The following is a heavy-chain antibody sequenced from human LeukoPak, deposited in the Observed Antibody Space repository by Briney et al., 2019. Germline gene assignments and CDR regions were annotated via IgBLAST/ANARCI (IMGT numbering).Heavy chain of an antibody. J-gene: IGHJ4*02. CDR1: GYSFTNYW. Sequence: GESLKISCKGSGYSFTNYWISWVRLTPGKGLEWMGRIDPTDSYTNYSPSFQGHVTISADKSISTAYLQWSNLKASDTAMYYCARRRGGHESLNYWGQGTLVTVSS. CDR2: IDPTDSYT. V-gene: IGHV5-10-1*01. D-gene: IGHD5-12*01. CDR3: ARRRGGHESLNY.